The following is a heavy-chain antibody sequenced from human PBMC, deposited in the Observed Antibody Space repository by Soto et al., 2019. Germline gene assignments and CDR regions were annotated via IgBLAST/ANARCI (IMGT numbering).Heavy chain of an antibody. CDR3: ARDVIVLVAVAPSYPPDRSGMDF. J-gene: IGHJ6*02. D-gene: IGHD6-19*01. Sequence: GRGLEWIGFTHHSGCISYSPSLKSRVTISVDTSKNQFSLKLSSVTAADTAVYYCARDVIVLVAVAPSYPPDRSGMDFWVQGSTVTVFS. V-gene: IGHV4-31*02. CDR2: THHSGCI.